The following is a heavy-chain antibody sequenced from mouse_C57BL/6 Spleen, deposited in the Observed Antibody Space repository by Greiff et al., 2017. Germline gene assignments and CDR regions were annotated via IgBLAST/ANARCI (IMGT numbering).Heavy chain of an antibody. CDR1: GYSFTGYY. CDR3: ARSDYDGAY. D-gene: IGHD2-4*01. Sequence: VQLQQSGPELVKPGASVKISCKASGYSFTGYYMNWVKQSPEKSLEWIGEINPSTGGTTYNQKFKAKATLTVDKSSSTAYMQLKSLTSEDSAVYYCARSDYDGAYWGQGTLVTVSA. CDR2: INPSTGGT. J-gene: IGHJ3*01. V-gene: IGHV1-42*01.